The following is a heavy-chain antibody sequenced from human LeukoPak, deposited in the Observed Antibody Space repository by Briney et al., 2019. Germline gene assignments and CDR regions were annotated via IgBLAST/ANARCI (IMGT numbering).Heavy chain of an antibody. Sequence: GGSLRLSCAASGFTFDDYAMHWVRQAPGKGLEWVSGISWNSGSIGYADSVKGRFTISRDNAKNSLYLQMNSLRAEDTALYYCAKDIWSRLSLNYFDCWGQGTLVTVSS. V-gene: IGHV3-9*01. CDR3: AKDIWSRLSLNYFDC. D-gene: IGHD2/OR15-2a*01. CDR1: GFTFDDYA. J-gene: IGHJ4*02. CDR2: ISWNSGSI.